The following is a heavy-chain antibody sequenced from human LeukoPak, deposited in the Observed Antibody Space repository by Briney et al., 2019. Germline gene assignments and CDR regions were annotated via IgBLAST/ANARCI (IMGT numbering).Heavy chain of an antibody. V-gene: IGHV4-59*01. Sequence: SGTLSLTCTVSGGSISSYYWSWIRQPPGKGLEWIGCIYYSGSTNYNPSLKSRVTISVDTSKNQFSLKLSSVTAADTAVYYCARDRKGLYGMDVWGQGTTVTVSS. J-gene: IGHJ6*02. CDR3: ARDRKGLYGMDV. CDR2: IYYSGST. CDR1: GGSISSYY.